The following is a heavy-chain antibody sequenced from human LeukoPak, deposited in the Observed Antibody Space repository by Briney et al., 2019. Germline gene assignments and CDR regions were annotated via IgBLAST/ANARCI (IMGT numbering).Heavy chain of an antibody. Sequence: PGGSLRLSCAASGFTFSSYSMNWVRQAPGKGLEWVSSISSSSSYIYYADSVKGRFTISRDNAKNSLYLQMNSLRDEDTAVYYCARVMVMVAATVGPSDYWGQGTLVTVSS. J-gene: IGHJ4*02. V-gene: IGHV3-21*01. CDR3: ARVMVMVAATVGPSDY. CDR2: ISSSSSYI. D-gene: IGHD2-15*01. CDR1: GFTFSSYS.